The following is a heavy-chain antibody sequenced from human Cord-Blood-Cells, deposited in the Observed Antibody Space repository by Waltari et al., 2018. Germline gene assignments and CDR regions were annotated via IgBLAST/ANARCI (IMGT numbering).Heavy chain of an antibody. J-gene: IGHJ4*02. CDR1: GYSLTSYW. CDR2: IDPSDSYT. V-gene: IGHV5-10-1*01. Sequence: EVQLVQSGAEVKTPGESLRISCKGSGYSLTSYWISGVRQMPGKGLEWMGRIDPSDSYTNYSPSFQGHVTISADKSISTAYLQWSSLKASDTAMYYCASQTHLGGQDDYWGQGTLVTVSS. D-gene: IGHD1-26*01. CDR3: ASQTHLGGQDDY.